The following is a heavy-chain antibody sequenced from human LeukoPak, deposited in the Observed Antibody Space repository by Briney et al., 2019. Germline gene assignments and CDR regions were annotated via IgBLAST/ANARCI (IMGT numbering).Heavy chain of an antibody. CDR3: AAAPGYSSGWYHPEWDY. D-gene: IGHD6-19*01. CDR2: IVVGSGNT. J-gene: IGHJ4*02. V-gene: IGHV1-58*02. Sequence: GASVKVSCKASGFTFTSSAMQWVRQARGQRLEWIGWIVVGSGNTNYAQKFQERVTITRDMSTSTAYMELSSLRSEDTAVYYCAAAPGYSSGWYHPEWDYWGQGTLVTVSS. CDR1: GFTFTSSA.